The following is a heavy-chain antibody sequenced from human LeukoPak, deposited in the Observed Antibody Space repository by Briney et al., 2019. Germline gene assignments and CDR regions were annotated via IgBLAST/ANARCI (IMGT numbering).Heavy chain of an antibody. Sequence: PGGSLRLSCAASGFTFNNYGMHWVPQAPGKGLEWLAFIRYDGSNTYYADSVKGRFTVSRDDSKNTLYLQMNSLRGDDTAVYYCAKDGTSYYYIYYWGQGTLVTVSS. CDR1: GFTFNNYG. CDR2: IRYDGSNT. CDR3: AKDGTSYYYIYY. V-gene: IGHV3-30*02. D-gene: IGHD2/OR15-2a*01. J-gene: IGHJ4*02.